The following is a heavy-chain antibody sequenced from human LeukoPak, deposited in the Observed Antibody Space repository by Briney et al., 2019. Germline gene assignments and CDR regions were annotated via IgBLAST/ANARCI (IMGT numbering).Heavy chain of an antibody. J-gene: IGHJ4*02. V-gene: IGHV3-23*01. D-gene: IGHD5-18*01. CDR3: AREGYSYGAYFDY. Sequence: PGGSLRLSCAASGFTFSSYAMSWVRQAPGKGLEWVSAISGSGGRTYYADSVKGRFTISRDNSKNTLYLQMNSLRAEDTAVYYCAREGYSYGAYFDYWGQGTLVTVSS. CDR2: ISGSGGRT. CDR1: GFTFSSYA.